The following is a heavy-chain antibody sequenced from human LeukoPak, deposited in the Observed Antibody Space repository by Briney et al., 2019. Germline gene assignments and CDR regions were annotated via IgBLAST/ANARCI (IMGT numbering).Heavy chain of an antibody. Sequence: PGGSLRLSCAASGFTFSSYAMSWVRQAPGKGLEWVSAISGSGGSTYYADSVKGRFTISRGNSKNTLYLQMNSRRAEDTAVYYCAKGDDILTTSILFPDYWGQGTLVTVSS. CDR2: ISGSGGST. D-gene: IGHD3-9*01. V-gene: IGHV3-23*01. J-gene: IGHJ4*02. CDR3: AKGDDILTTSILFPDY. CDR1: GFTFSSYA.